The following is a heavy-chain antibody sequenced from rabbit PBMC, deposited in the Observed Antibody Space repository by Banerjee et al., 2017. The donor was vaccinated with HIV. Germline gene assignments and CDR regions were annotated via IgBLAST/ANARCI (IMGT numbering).Heavy chain of an antibody. CDR3: AREYDDYGDYYFDL. CDR2: IYAGSSGSI. Sequence: QEQLEESGGDLVKPEGSLTLTCTASGFSFNNNYVMCWVRQAPGKGLEWIACIYAGSSGSIYYASWAKGRFTISKTSSTTVTLQMTSLTAADTATYFCAREYDDYGDYYFDLWGPGTLVTVS. CDR1: GFSFNNNYV. J-gene: IGHJ4*01. D-gene: IGHD2-1*01. V-gene: IGHV1S45*01.